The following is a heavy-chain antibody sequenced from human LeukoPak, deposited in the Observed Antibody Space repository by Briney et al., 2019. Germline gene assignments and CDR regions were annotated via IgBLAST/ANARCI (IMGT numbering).Heavy chain of an antibody. CDR2: ISAYNGNT. V-gene: IGHV1-18*01. CDR3: AREGSIAVAGTNWFDP. D-gene: IGHD6-19*01. CDR1: GYTFTSYG. Sequence: GASVKVSCKASGYTFTSYGISWVRQAPGQGLEWMGWISAYNGNTNYAQKLQGRVTMTTDTSTSTAYMELRSLRSDDTAVYYCAREGSIAVAGTNWFDPWGQGTLVTVSS. J-gene: IGHJ5*02.